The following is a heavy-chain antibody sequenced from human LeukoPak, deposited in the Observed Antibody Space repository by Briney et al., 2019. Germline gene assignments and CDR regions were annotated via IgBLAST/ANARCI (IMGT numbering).Heavy chain of an antibody. CDR3: ARLNYGGNSP. CDR2: INHSGST. J-gene: IGHJ5*02. D-gene: IGHD4-23*01. CDR1: GGSFSGYY. V-gene: IGHV4-34*01. Sequence: SETLSLTCAVYGGSFSGYYWSWIRQPPGKGLEWIGEINHSGSTNYNPSLKSRVTISVDTSKNQFSLKLSSVTAADTAVYYCARLNYGGNSPWGQGTLVTVSS.